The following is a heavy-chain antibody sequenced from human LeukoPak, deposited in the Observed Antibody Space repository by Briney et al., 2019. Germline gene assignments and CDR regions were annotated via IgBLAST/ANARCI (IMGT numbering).Heavy chain of an antibody. CDR3: ARGRVSSSVYYSTYYYYFYMDV. J-gene: IGHJ6*03. CDR1: GDSITFYY. V-gene: IGHV4-59*01. D-gene: IGHD4-11*01. Sequence: SETLSLTCTVSGDSITFYYWTWIRQPPGKGLEWIGYIDHTGSTNYNPSLNSRVTISRDTSKNDFSLKLSSVTATDTAIYFCARGRVSSSVYYSTYYYYFYMDVWGKGTTVSVSS. CDR2: IDHTGST.